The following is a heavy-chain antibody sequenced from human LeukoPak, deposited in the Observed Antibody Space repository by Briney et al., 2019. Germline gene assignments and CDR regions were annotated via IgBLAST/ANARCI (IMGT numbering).Heavy chain of an antibody. J-gene: IGHJ4*02. V-gene: IGHV4-59*08. Sequence: PSETLSLTCTVSGGSISSYYWSWIRQPPGKGLEWIGYIYYSGSTNYNPSLKSRVTISVDTSKNQFSLKLSSVTAADTAVYYCARHVGSGSYYAFDYWGQGTLVTVSS. CDR2: IYYSGST. CDR1: GGSISSYY. D-gene: IGHD1-26*01. CDR3: ARHVGSGSYYAFDY.